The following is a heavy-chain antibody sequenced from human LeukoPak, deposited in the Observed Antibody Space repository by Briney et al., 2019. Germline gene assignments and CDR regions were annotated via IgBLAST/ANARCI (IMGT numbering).Heavy chain of an antibody. CDR2: IGVAGDT. CDR3: AREVMGEALGAFDI. Sequence: GGSLRLSCAASGFSSSTYEVHWVRQPPGKGLEWVSAIGVAGDTFYRGSVKGRFTISSEDAKHSVYLQMNSLRAGDTAVYYCAREVMGEALGAFDIWGHGTLVTVSS. CDR1: GFSSSTYE. V-gene: IGHV3-13*01. D-gene: IGHD1-26*01. J-gene: IGHJ3*02.